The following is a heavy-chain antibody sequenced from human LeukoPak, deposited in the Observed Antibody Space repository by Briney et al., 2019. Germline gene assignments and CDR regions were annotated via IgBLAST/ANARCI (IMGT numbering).Heavy chain of an antibody. J-gene: IGHJ6*02. CDR1: GGSFSGYY. D-gene: IGHD2-2*01. CDR3: ARGDIVVVPAGNYYYGMDV. V-gene: IGHV4-34*01. CDR2: INHSGST. Sequence: SETLSLTCAVYGGSFSGYYWSWIRQPPGKGLEWIGEINHSGSTNYNPSLKSRVTISVDTSKNQFSLKLSSVTAADTAVYYCARGDIVVVPAGNYYYGMDVWGQGTLVTVSS.